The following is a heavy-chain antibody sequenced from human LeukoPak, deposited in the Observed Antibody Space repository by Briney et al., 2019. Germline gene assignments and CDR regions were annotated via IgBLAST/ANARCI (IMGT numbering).Heavy chain of an antibody. D-gene: IGHD6-19*01. V-gene: IGHV4-34*01. Sequence: SETLSLTCAVYGGSFSGYYWSWIRQPPRKGLEWVGEINHSGSTNYNPSLKSRVTISVDTSKNQFSLKLSSVTAADTAVYYCASSVAGPRYYYYYMDVWGKGTTVTVSS. CDR1: GGSFSGYY. CDR3: ASSVAGPRYYYYYMDV. CDR2: INHSGST. J-gene: IGHJ6*03.